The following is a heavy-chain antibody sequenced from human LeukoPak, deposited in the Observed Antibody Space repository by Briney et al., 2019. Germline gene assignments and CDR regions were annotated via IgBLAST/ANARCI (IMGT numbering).Heavy chain of an antibody. CDR3: AKDEGSGSYYNQFDY. J-gene: IGHJ4*02. V-gene: IGHV3-23*01. D-gene: IGHD3-10*01. Sequence: PGGSLRLSCAASGFTFSSYAMRWVRQAPGKGLEWVSAISGSGGSTYYADSVKGRFTISRDNSKNTLYLQMNSLRAEDTAVYYCAKDEGSGSYYNQFDYWGQGTLVTVSS. CDR2: ISGSGGST. CDR1: GFTFSSYA.